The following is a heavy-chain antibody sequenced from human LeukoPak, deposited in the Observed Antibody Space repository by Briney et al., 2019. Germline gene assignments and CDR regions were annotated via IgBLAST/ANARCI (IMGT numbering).Heavy chain of an antibody. V-gene: IGHV4-34*01. CDR1: GFTFSSHW. Sequence: GSLRLSCAASGFTFSSHWMSWVRQPPGKGLEWIGEINHSGSTNYNPSLKSRVTISVDTSKNQFSLKLSSVTAADTAVYYCARGLIWSGYYVDYWGQGTLVTVSS. D-gene: IGHD3-3*01. CDR2: INHSGST. J-gene: IGHJ4*02. CDR3: ARGLIWSGYYVDY.